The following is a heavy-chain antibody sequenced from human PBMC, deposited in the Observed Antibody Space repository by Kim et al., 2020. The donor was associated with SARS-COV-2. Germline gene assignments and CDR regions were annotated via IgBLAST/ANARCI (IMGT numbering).Heavy chain of an antibody. D-gene: IGHD3-16*01. CDR3: AKKGGFAGGTYGLDH. CDR1: GFTFGGYA. V-gene: IGHV3-23*01. Sequence: GGSLRLSCAASGFTFGGYAMSWVRQAPGKGLEWVSGISGNTDHIYYADSVKGRFTISRDNSKNTVYLQMSSLRAEDTAVYYCAKKGGFAGGTYGLDHWGQGTLVLVSS. J-gene: IGHJ4*02. CDR2: ISGNTDHI.